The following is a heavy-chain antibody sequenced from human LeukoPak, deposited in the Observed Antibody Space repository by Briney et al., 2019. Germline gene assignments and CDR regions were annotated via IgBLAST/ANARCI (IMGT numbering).Heavy chain of an antibody. V-gene: IGHV4-39*01. CDR3: ASVLRYFDWYFDY. Sequence: SETLSLTCTVSGGSISSSSYYWGWIRQPPGKGLEWIGSIYYSGSTYYNPSLKSRVTISVDTSKNQFSLKLSSVTAADTAVYYCASVLRYFDWYFDYWGQGTLVTVSS. CDR1: GGSISSSSYY. CDR2: IYYSGST. D-gene: IGHD3-9*01. J-gene: IGHJ4*02.